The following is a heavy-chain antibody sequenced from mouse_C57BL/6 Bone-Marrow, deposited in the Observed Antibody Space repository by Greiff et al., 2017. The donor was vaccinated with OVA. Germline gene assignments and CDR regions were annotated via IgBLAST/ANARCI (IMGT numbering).Heavy chain of an antibody. CDR3: ASTYYSNYNYFDY. D-gene: IGHD2-5*01. V-gene: IGHV1-58*01. J-gene: IGHJ2*01. CDR1: GYTFTSYG. Sequence: EVKLMESGAELVRPGSSVKMSCKTSGYTFTSYGINWVKQRPGQGLEWIGYIYIGNGYTEYNEKFKGKATLTSDTSSSTAYMQLSSLTSEDSAIYFCASTYYSNYNYFDYWGQGTTLTVSS. CDR2: IYIGNGYT.